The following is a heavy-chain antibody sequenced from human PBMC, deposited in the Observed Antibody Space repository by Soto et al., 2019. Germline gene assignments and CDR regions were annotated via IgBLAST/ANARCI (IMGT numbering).Heavy chain of an antibody. J-gene: IGHJ4*02. CDR2: INPNSGGS. CDR3: ARDRSLAYCGGGCYSLFDS. D-gene: IGHD2-21*01. CDR1: GYMFTGCY. V-gene: IGHV1-2*02. Sequence: ASVKVSCKTSGYMFTGCYIHWVRQARGEGLEWMGWINPNSGGSNYSQNFQGRVTMTRDTSISTVYLELRRLRSDDTAVYYCARDRSLAYCGGGCYSLFDSWGQGTLITVSS.